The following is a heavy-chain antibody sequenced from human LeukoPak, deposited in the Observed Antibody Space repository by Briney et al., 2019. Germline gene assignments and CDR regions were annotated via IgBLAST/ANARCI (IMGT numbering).Heavy chain of an antibody. Sequence: PGGSLRLSCSASKFTFSSYAMSWVRQAPGKGLEWVAVISYDGSNKYYADSVKGRFTISRDNSKNTLYLQMNSLRAEDTAVYYCARDLGAVAEGTLDWGQGTLVTVSS. CDR2: ISYDGSNK. CDR3: ARDLGAVAEGTLD. CDR1: KFTFSSYA. D-gene: IGHD6-19*01. V-gene: IGHV3-30-3*01. J-gene: IGHJ4*02.